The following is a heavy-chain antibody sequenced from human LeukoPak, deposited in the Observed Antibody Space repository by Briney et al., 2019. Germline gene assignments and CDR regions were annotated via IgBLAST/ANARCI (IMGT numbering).Heavy chain of an antibody. CDR2: INHSGST. Sequence: SETLSLTCAVYGGSFSGYYWSWIRQPPGKGLEWIGEINHSGSTNYNPSLKSRVTISVDTSKNKFSLKLSSVTAADTAVYYCARHGAAYYDFWSGSSLDYWGQGTLVTVSS. CDR1: GGSFSGYY. D-gene: IGHD3-3*01. V-gene: IGHV4-34*01. J-gene: IGHJ4*02. CDR3: ARHGAAYYDFWSGSSLDY.